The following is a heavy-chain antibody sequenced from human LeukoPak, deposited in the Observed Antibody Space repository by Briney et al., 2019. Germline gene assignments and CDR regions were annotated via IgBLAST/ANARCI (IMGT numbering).Heavy chain of an antibody. Sequence: SQTLSLTCTVSGGSISSGSYYWSWIRQPAGKGLEWIGRIYTSGSTNYNPSLKSRVTISVDTSKNQFSLKLSSVTAADTAVYYCARTNYDYYFDYWGQGTLVTVSS. CDR1: GGSISSGSYY. CDR2: IYTSGST. D-gene: IGHD3-16*01. CDR3: ARTNYDYYFDY. V-gene: IGHV4-61*02. J-gene: IGHJ4*02.